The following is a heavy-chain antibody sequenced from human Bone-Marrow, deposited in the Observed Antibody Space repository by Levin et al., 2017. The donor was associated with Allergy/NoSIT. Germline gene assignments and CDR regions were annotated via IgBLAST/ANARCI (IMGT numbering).Heavy chain of an antibody. CDR2: INSDGSST. J-gene: IGHJ6*02. CDR1: GFTFSSYW. D-gene: IGHD1-14*01. V-gene: IGHV3-74*01. Sequence: GGSLRLSCAASGFTFSSYWMHWVRQAPGKGLVWVSRINSDGSSTSYADSVKGRFTISRDNAKNTLYLQMNSLRAEDTAVYYCAREWGEASGYYYYGMDVWGQGTTVTVSS. CDR3: AREWGEASGYYYYGMDV.